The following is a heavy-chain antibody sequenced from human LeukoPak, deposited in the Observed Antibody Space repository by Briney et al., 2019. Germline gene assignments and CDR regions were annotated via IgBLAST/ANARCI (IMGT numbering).Heavy chain of an antibody. D-gene: IGHD3-10*01. J-gene: IGHJ4*02. CDR3: ARGSGDRNYFDY. Sequence: SETLSLTCAVYGGSFSGYYWSWIRQPPGKGLEWIGEINHSGSTNYNPSLKSRVTISVDTSKNQFSLKLSSVTAADTAVYYCARGSGDRNYFDYWGQGTLVTVSS. CDR2: INHSGST. CDR1: GGSFSGYY. V-gene: IGHV4-34*01.